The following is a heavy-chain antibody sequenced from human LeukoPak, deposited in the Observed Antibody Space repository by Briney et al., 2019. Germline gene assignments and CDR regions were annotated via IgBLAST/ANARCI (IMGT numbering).Heavy chain of an antibody. CDR1: GFSFSTYW. Sequence: GGSLRLSCVGSGFSFSTYWLSWVRQAPGKGLEWVASMDGDGTIQYYLDSGKGRFTISRDNSKNTLYLQMNSLRAEDTAVYYCARERATYYYGSGSFFDYWGQGTLVTVSS. CDR2: MDGDGTIQ. CDR3: ARERATYYYGSGSFFDY. V-gene: IGHV3-7*01. D-gene: IGHD3-10*01. J-gene: IGHJ4*02.